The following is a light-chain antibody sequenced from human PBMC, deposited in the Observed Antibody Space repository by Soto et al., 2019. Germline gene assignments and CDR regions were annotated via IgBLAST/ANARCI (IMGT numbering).Light chain of an antibody. J-gene: IGLJ6*01. Sequence: QSVLTQPPSVSAAPGQKVTISCSGSTSNIGNNYVSWYQQLPGTAPQLLISDNNKRPSGIPDRFSGSKSGTSATLDITGLQTGDEADYYCGTWDSSLSAGVFGSGTKVTVL. CDR1: TSNIGNNY. V-gene: IGLV1-51*01. CDR2: DNN. CDR3: GTWDSSLSAGV.